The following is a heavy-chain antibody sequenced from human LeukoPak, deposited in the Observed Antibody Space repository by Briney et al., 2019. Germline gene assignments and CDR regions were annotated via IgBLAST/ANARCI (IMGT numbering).Heavy chain of an antibody. Sequence: GGSLRLSCAASGFTFSSYGRHWVRQAPGKGLEWVAVIWYDESNKYYADSVKGRFTISRDNSKNTLYLQMNSLRAEDTAVYYCAKAQFSGGSYYAGGFDYWGQGTLVTISS. V-gene: IGHV3-33*06. CDR1: GFTFSSYG. CDR3: AKAQFSGGSYYAGGFDY. D-gene: IGHD3-22*01. J-gene: IGHJ4*02. CDR2: IWYDESNK.